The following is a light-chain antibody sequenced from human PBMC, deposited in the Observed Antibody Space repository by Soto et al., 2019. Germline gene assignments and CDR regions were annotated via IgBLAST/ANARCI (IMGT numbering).Light chain of an antibody. CDR1: QGISNY. V-gene: IGKV1-27*01. J-gene: IGKJ1*01. CDR3: QNYNSAPRT. Sequence: DIQMTQSPSSLSASVGDRVTITCRASQGISNYLAWYQQKPGKVPELLIYGASTLQSGVPSRFSGSGSGTDCALTISSLQPEDVATYDCQNYNSAPRTFGQGTKVDIK. CDR2: GAS.